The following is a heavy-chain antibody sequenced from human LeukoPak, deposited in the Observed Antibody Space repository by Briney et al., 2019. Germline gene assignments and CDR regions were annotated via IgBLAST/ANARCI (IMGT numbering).Heavy chain of an antibody. CDR2: ISYDGSNK. J-gene: IGHJ5*02. Sequence: GGSLRLSCAASGFTFSSYAMHWVRQAPGKGLEWVAVISYDGSNKYYADSVKGRFTISRDNSKNTLYLQMNSLRAEDTAVYYCATLSYGSGGYNWFDPWGQGTLVTVSS. CDR1: GFTFSSYA. D-gene: IGHD3-10*01. V-gene: IGHV3-30-3*01. CDR3: ATLSYGSGGYNWFDP.